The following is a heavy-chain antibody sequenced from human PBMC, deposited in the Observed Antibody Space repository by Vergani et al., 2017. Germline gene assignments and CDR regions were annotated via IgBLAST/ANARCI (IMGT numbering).Heavy chain of an antibody. CDR1: GFTFSDYY. Sequence: VQLVETGGGLIQPGGSLRLSCAASGFTFSDYYMSWIRQAPGKGLEWVSYISSSGSTIYYADSVKGRFTISRDNAKNSLYLQMNSLRAEDTAVYYCARRADCSSTSCYGGYYMDVWGKGTTVTVSS. J-gene: IGHJ6*03. CDR2: ISSSGSTI. D-gene: IGHD2-2*01. V-gene: IGHV3-11*01. CDR3: ARRADCSSTSCYGGYYMDV.